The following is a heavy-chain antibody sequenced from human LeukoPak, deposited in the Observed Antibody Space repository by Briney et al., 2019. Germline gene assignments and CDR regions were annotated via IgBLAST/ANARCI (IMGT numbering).Heavy chain of an antibody. D-gene: IGHD3-3*01. CDR2: IYYSGST. CDR3: ARGDFWSSYYYFDY. Sequence: SETLSLTCTVSGDSISSYYWSWIRQPPGKGLEWIGYIYYSGSTNYNPSLKSRVTISVDTSKNQFSLKLSSVTAADTAVYYCARGDFWSSYYYFDYWGQGTLVTVSS. V-gene: IGHV4-59*12. CDR1: GDSISSYY. J-gene: IGHJ4*02.